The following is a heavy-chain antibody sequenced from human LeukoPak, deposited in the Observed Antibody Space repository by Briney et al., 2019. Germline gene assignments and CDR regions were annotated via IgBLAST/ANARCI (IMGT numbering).Heavy chain of an antibody. V-gene: IGHV3-30*18. CDR3: AKDRRTTVVTPDYFDY. CDR2: ISYDGSNK. J-gene: IGHJ4*02. D-gene: IGHD4-23*01. CDR1: GFTFSSYG. Sequence: PGGSLRLSCAASGFTFSSYGMHWVCQAPGKGLEWVAVISYDGSNKYYADSVKGRFTISRDNSKNTLYLQMNSLRAEDTAVYYCAKDRRTTVVTPDYFDYWGQGTLVTVSS.